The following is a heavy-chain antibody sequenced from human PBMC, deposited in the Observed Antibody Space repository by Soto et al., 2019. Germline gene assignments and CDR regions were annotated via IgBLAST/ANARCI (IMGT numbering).Heavy chain of an antibody. D-gene: IGHD3-22*01. CDR1: GYTFTSYD. Sequence: ASVKVSCKASGYTFTSYDINWVRQATGQGLEWMGWMNPNSGNTGYAQKFQGRVTMTRNTSISTAYMELSSLRSEDTAVYYCARGGGQYYDSSGYIKEYYYYGMDVWGQGTTVTVSS. V-gene: IGHV1-8*01. CDR2: MNPNSGNT. J-gene: IGHJ6*02. CDR3: ARGGGQYYDSSGYIKEYYYYGMDV.